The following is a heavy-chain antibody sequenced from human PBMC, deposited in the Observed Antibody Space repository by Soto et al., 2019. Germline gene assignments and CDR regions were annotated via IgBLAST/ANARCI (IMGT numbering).Heavy chain of an antibody. V-gene: IGHV3-74*02. J-gene: IGHJ6*03. D-gene: IGHD2-15*01. CDR3: ARGDCVGCTCYSLAGSFYYYMDV. Sequence: EVQLVESGGGLVQPGGSLRLSCAASGFTFSNYWMYWVRQAPGKGLEWVSRINSDGSVSSYADSVKGRLTISRDNVKNTLYLQMDSLRAEDTALYNCARGDCVGCTCYSLAGSFYYYMDVWGKGTTVTVFS. CDR1: GFTFSNYW. CDR2: INSDGSVS.